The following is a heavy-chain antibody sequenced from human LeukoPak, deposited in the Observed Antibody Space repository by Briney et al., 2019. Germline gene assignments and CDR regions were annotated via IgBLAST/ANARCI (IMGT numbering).Heavy chain of an antibody. J-gene: IGHJ4*02. CDR1: GYTFTKFV. D-gene: IGHD2-2*01. Sequence: ASVTLSCTASGYTFTKFVVHWRCHGPAQRPEWLGWINAGNGDTKYSQNFQDRVTITRDTSANTAYMELSSLTSEETALYYCARDDFGDTCYPGGYWGQGTLVTVSS. V-gene: IGHV1-3*01. CDR2: INAGNGDT. CDR3: ARDDFGDTCYPGGY.